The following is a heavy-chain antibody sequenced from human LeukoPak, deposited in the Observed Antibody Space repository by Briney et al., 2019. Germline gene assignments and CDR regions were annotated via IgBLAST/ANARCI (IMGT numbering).Heavy chain of an antibody. Sequence: GGSLRLSCTASGLTFSAYGMHWVRQAPGKGLEWVAFIQDDGSDKYSADSVKGRFTISRDNSMNTLFLQMNSLRPEDTALYYCVKGRHSGYSEGPYSDYWGQGTLVTVSS. J-gene: IGHJ4*02. D-gene: IGHD5-12*01. CDR3: VKGRHSGYSEGPYSDY. V-gene: IGHV3-30*02. CDR2: IQDDGSDK. CDR1: GLTFSAYG.